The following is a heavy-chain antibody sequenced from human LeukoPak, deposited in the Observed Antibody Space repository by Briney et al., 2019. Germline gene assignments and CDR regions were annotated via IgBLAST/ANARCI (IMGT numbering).Heavy chain of an antibody. D-gene: IGHD1-1*01. J-gene: IGHJ4*02. Sequence: GGSLRLSCAASGFTFSNYWMTWVRQAPGKGLEWVANIKQDGIEEYYVDSVKGRFTISRDNAKNSPFLQMDSLSAEDTAVYYCARITTRYFDYWGQGTLVTVSS. CDR3: ARITTRYFDY. CDR2: IKQDGIEE. V-gene: IGHV3-7*05. CDR1: GFTFSNYW.